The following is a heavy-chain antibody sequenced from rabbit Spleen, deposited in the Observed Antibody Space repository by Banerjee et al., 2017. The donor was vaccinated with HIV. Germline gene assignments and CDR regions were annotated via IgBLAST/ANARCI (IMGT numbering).Heavy chain of an antibody. J-gene: IGHJ6*01. Sequence: QEQLKETGGGLVQPGGSLKLSCKASGFDFSGYGVSWVRQAPGKGLEWIGCIYGGSSDTTYYASWAKGRFTISKSSSTTGTLQMTSLTVADTATYFCARDAGTSFSTYGMDLWGPGTLVTVS. CDR2: IYGGSSDTT. CDR1: GFDFSGYG. V-gene: IGHV1S45*01. CDR3: ARDAGTSFSTYGMDL. D-gene: IGHD8-1*01.